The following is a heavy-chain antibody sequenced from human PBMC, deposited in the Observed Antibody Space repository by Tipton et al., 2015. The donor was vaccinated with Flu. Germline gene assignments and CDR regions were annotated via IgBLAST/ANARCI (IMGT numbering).Heavy chain of an antibody. V-gene: IGHV4-31*03. CDR1: GGSISSGGEY. CDR2: IYYSGST. Sequence: TLSLTCSVSGGSISSGGEYWTWIRQHPGKGLEWIGSIYYSGSTYYQPSLQSRVTLPVDTSKNQFYLKLTSVTAADTAVYYCARDQGFGGGLAYDYYALDVWGQGTTVTVSS. J-gene: IGHJ6*02. D-gene: IGHD3-10*01. CDR3: ARDQGFGGGLAYDYYALDV.